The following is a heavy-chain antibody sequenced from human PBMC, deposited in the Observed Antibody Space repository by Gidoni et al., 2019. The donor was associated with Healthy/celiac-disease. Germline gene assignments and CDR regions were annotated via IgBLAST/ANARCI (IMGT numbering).Heavy chain of an antibody. D-gene: IGHD2-2*02. Sequence: QVQLVQSGAEVKKPGASVQVSCKASGYTFTGYDMHWVRQAPGQGLEWRGWINPNSGGTNYAQKFQGWVTMTRDTSISTAYMELSRLRSDDTAVYYCARAGPIVVVPAAIDYYGMDVWGQGTTVTVSS. CDR3: ARAGPIVVVPAAIDYYGMDV. V-gene: IGHV1-2*04. CDR1: GYTFTGYD. J-gene: IGHJ6*02. CDR2: INPNSGGT.